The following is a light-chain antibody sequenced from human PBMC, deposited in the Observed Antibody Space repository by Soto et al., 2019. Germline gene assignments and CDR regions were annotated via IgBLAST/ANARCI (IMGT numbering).Light chain of an antibody. Sequence: QSVLTQPASVSGSPGQSITISCTGTSSDVGGYNYVSWYQQHPGKAPKLTIFDVNNRPSGISSRFSGSKSGNTASLTISGLQAEDEADYYCCSYTRSTTYVFGTGTKVTVL. V-gene: IGLV2-14*03. CDR2: DVN. J-gene: IGLJ1*01. CDR1: SSDVGGYNY. CDR3: CSYTRSTTYV.